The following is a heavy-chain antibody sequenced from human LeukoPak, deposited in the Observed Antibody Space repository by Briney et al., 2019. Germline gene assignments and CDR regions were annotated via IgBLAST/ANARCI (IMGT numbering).Heavy chain of an antibody. CDR2: ISGSGGST. J-gene: IGHJ5*02. D-gene: IGHD2-2*01. Sequence: GGSLGLSCAASGFTFSSYAMSWVRQAPGKGLEWVSAISGSGGSTYYADSVKGRFTISRDNSKNTLYLQMNSLRAEDTAVYYCAKVAPLTYCSSTSCPSEWFDPWGQGTLVTVSS. V-gene: IGHV3-23*01. CDR1: GFTFSSYA. CDR3: AKVAPLTYCSSTSCPSEWFDP.